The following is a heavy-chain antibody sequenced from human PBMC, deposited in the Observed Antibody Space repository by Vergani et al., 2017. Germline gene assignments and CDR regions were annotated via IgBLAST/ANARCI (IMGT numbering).Heavy chain of an antibody. CDR2: IYTSGST. V-gene: IGHV4-4*07. CDR1: GGSISSYY. Sequence: QVQLQESGPGLVKPSETLSLTCTVSGGSISSYYWSWIRQPAGKGLEWIGRIYTSGSTNYNPSLKSRVTMSVDTSKNQFSLKLSYVTAADTAVYYCATNGARESGSTPFDYWGQGTLVTVSS. D-gene: IGHD5-12*01. CDR3: ATNGARESGSTPFDY. J-gene: IGHJ4*02.